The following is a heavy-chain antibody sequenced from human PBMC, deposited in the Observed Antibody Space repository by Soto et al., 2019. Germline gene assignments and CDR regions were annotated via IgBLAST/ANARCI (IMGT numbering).Heavy chain of an antibody. Sequence: EVQLVESGGALVQPGGSLRLSCAVSGFTFGNSWMHWVRQAPGEGLEWVSRMNSDGSRTDYADSVKGRFTVSRDNAKNTLYLQMNSLRAEDTAVYYCATVEVDYWGPGTLVTVSS. J-gene: IGHJ4*02. CDR1: GFTFGNSW. CDR3: ATVEVDY. CDR2: MNSDGSRT. V-gene: IGHV3-74*01.